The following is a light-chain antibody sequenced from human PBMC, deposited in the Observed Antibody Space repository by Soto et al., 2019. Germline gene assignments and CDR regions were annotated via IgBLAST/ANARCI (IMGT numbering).Light chain of an antibody. CDR3: QQSYSTPRT. V-gene: IGKV1-39*01. CDR1: QSISSY. CDR2: AAS. J-gene: IGKJ2*01. Sequence: DIQMTQSPSSLSASVGDRVTITCRASQSISSYLNWYQQKPGKDPKLLIYAASSLQSGVPSRFSGSGSGTDFTLTISRLQPDDCATYYCQQSYSTPRTVGQGTKLEMK.